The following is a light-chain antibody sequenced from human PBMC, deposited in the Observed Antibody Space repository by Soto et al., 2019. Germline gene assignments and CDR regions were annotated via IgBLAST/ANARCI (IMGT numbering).Light chain of an antibody. J-gene: IGKJ5*01. CDR2: DAS. CDR1: QSVRSMY. Sequence: EVGLTQSLAALSLSPGERATLSCRASQSVRSMYLAWYQQKPGQAPRLLIYDASNRATGIPARFSGSGSGTDFTLTISSLEPEDFALYYCQQRANWPVTFGQGTRLEIK. CDR3: QQRANWPVT. V-gene: IGKV3-11*01.